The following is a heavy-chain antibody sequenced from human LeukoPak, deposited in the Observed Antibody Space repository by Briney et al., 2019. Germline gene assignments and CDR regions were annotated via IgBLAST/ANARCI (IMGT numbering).Heavy chain of an antibody. D-gene: IGHD2-2*01. CDR2: ISAYNGNT. CDR1: GYTFTSYG. J-gene: IGHJ6*03. Sequence: ASVKVSCKASGYTFTSYGISWVRQAPGQGLEWMGWISAYNGNTNYAQKLQGRVTMTTDTSTSTAYMELRSLRSDDTAVYYCARSPYGYQLSHSYYMDVWGKGTTVTVSS. CDR3: ARSPYGYQLSHSYYMDV. V-gene: IGHV1-18*01.